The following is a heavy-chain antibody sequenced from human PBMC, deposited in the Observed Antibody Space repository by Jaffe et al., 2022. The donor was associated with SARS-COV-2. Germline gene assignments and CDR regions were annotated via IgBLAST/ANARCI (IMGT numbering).Heavy chain of an antibody. CDR1: GYSFTTYW. Sequence: EVQLVQSGAEVKKPGESLRISCKGSGYSFTTYWITWVRQMPGKGLEWMGRIDPRDSYSNYSPSFQGHVIISADKSISTAYLQWSSLKASDTAMYYCARHGGDYFQNWFDSWGQGTLVTVSS. CDR2: IDPRDSYS. CDR3: ARHGGDYFQNWFDS. J-gene: IGHJ5*01. D-gene: IGHD4-17*01. V-gene: IGHV5-10-1*03.